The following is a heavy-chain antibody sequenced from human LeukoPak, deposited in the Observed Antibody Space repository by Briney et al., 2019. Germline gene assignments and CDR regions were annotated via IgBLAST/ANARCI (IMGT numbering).Heavy chain of an antibody. CDR1: GGSISSYY. D-gene: IGHD3-22*01. V-gene: IGHV4-39*01. Sequence: SETLSLTCTVSGGSISSYYWGWIRQPPGKGLEWIGSIYYSGSTYYNPSLKSRVTISVDTSKNQFSLKLSSVTAADTAVYYCASADYYDSSRYSYDAFDIWGQGTMVTVSS. CDR2: IYYSGST. J-gene: IGHJ3*02. CDR3: ASADYYDSSRYSYDAFDI.